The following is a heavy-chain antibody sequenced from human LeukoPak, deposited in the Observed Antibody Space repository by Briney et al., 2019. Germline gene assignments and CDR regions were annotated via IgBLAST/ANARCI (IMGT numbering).Heavy chain of an antibody. CDR3: ARAEVAGSTGPFDY. J-gene: IGHJ4*02. D-gene: IGHD2-15*01. V-gene: IGHV4-34*01. Sequence: SETLSLTCAVYGGSFSGYYWSWIRQPPGKGLEGIGEINHSGSTNYNPSLKSRATISVDTSKTQFSLKLSSVTAADTAVYYCARAEVAGSTGPFDYWGQGTLVTVSS. CDR2: INHSGST. CDR1: GGSFSGYY.